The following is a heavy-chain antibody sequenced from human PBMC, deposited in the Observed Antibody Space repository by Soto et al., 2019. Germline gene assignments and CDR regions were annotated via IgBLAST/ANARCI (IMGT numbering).Heavy chain of an antibody. V-gene: IGHV3-33*01. CDR2: IYYDGSNE. CDR3: ASDRGRGSFYQLDY. D-gene: IGHD1-26*01. CDR1: GFTFSNHG. J-gene: IGHJ4*02. Sequence: QVQLVESGGGVVQPGRSLRLSCAASGFTFSNHGMHWVRQAPGKGLEWVARIYYDGSNEYYADSVKGRFTISRDSSKNKMYLQMNSQRAEDTAVYYCASDRGRGSFYQLDYWGQGTLVTVSS.